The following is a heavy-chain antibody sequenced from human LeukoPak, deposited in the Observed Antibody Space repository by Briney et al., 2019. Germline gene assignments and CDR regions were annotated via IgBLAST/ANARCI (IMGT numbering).Heavy chain of an antibody. CDR2: IIPILGIS. V-gene: IGHV1-69*04. CDR3: ASSGEIDYGDPAAFDI. J-gene: IGHJ3*02. Sequence: SVKVSCKASVGTFSIYAISWVRQAPGQGLEWMGRIIPILGISNYAQKFQGRVTITADNSTSTAYMELSSLRSEDTAVYYCASSGEIDYGDPAAFDIWGQGTMVTVSS. CDR1: VGTFSIYA. D-gene: IGHD4-17*01.